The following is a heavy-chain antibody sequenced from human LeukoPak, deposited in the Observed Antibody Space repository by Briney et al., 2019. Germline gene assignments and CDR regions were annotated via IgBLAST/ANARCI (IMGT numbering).Heavy chain of an antibody. J-gene: IGHJ6*02. CDR2: ISYDGSNK. V-gene: IGHV3-30-3*01. CDR3: ARDPAAGMPPYYYYGMDV. CDR1: GFTFSSYA. D-gene: IGHD2-15*01. Sequence: PGGSLRLSCAASGFTFSSYAMHWVRQAPGKGLEWVAVISYDGSNKYYAESVKGRFTISRDNSKNTLYLQMNSLRAEDTAVYYCARDPAAGMPPYYYYGMDVWGQGTTVTVSS.